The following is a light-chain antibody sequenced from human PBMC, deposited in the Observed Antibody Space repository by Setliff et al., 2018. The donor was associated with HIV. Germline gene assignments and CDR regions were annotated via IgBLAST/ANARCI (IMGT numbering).Light chain of an antibody. CDR1: SSDVGSYNL. V-gene: IGLV2-23*01. Sequence: ALTQPASVSGSPGQSITISCTGTSSDVGSYNLVSWYQQHPGNAPKLMIYEGTKRPSGVSNRISGSKSGNTASLTISGLQAADEADYYCCSYAGTTTVVFGTGTKVTVL. CDR3: CSYAGTTTVV. CDR2: EGT. J-gene: IGLJ1*01.